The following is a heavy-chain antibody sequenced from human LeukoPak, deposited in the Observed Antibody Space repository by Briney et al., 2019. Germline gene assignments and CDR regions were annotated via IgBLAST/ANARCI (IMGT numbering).Heavy chain of an antibody. Sequence: PSETLSLTCSVSGGSMSSYYWNWIRQPPGKGLEWIGYIYYNGFTSYNPSLKSRVTISLDTSKNQFSLKLSSVTAADTAVYYCASTLGGFLDYWGQGTLVTVSS. D-gene: IGHD2-15*01. J-gene: IGHJ4*02. CDR3: ASTLGGFLDY. CDR2: IYYNGFT. V-gene: IGHV4-59*01. CDR1: GGSMSSYY.